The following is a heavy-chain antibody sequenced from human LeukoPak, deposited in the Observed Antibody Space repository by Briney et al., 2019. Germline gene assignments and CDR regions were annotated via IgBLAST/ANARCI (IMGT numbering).Heavy chain of an antibody. CDR3: AREAGSYMDV. D-gene: IGHD3-10*01. J-gene: IGHJ6*03. Sequence: SETLSLTCTVSGGSISSYYWSWIRQPPGKGLEWIGYIYYSGSTNYNPSLKSRVTISVDTSKNQFSPKLSSVTAADTAVYYCAREAGSYMDVWGKGTTVTVSS. CDR2: IYYSGST. CDR1: GGSISSYY. V-gene: IGHV4-59*01.